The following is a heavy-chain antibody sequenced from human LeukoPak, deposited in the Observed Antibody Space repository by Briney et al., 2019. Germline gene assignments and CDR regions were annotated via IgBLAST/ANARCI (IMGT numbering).Heavy chain of an antibody. V-gene: IGHV4-30-4*01. CDR2: IYYSGST. CDR1: GGSFSGYY. D-gene: IGHD6-13*01. J-gene: IGHJ5*02. CDR3: AGIIAAAGTGWFDP. Sequence: SKTLSLTCAVYGGSFSGYYWSWIRQPPGKGLEWIGYIYYSGSTYYNPSLKSRVTISVDTSKNQFSLKLSSVTAADTAVYYCAGIIAAAGTGWFDPWGQGTLVTVSS.